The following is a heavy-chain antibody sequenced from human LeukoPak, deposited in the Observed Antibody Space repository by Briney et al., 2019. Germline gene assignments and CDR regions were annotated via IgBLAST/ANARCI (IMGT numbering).Heavy chain of an antibody. J-gene: IGHJ4*02. CDR3: ARVSSSLTKYYFDY. CDR2: INHSGST. V-gene: IGHV4-34*01. CDR1: GGSFSGYY. Sequence: PSETLSLTCAVYGGSFSGYYWSWIRQPRGKGLEWIGEINHSGSTNYNPSLKSRVTISVDTSKNQFSLKLSSVTAADTAVYYCARVSSSLTKYYFDYWGQGTLVTVSS. D-gene: IGHD6-13*01.